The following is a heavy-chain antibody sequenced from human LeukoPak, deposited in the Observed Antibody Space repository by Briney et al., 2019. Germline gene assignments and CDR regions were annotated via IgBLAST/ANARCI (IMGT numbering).Heavy chain of an antibody. CDR1: GFTFSDYY. CDR2: ISSSGSTI. CDR3: AGDSGYEAFDI. Sequence: GGSLRLSCAASGFTFSDYYMSWIRQAPGKGLEWVSYISSSGSTIYYADSVKGRFTISRDNAKNSLYPQMNSLRAEDTAVYYCAGDSGYEAFDIWGQGTMVTVSS. D-gene: IGHD5-12*01. V-gene: IGHV3-11*01. J-gene: IGHJ3*02.